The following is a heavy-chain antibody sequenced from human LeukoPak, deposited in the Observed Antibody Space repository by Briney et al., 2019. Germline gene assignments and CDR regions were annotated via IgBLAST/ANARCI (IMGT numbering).Heavy chain of an antibody. J-gene: IGHJ4*02. V-gene: IGHV3-9*01. CDR1: GFTFDDYA. D-gene: IGHD3-3*01. Sequence: GGSLRLSCAASGFTFDDYAMHWVRQAPGKGLEWVSGISWNSGSMGYADSVKGRFTISRDNAKNSLYLQMNSLRAEDTALYYCAKDGSYDFWSGYYLNWGQGTLVTVSS. CDR3: AKDGSYDFWSGYYLN. CDR2: ISWNSGSM.